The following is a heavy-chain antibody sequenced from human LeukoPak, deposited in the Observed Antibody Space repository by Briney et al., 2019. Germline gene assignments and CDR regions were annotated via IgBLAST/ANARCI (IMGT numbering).Heavy chain of an antibody. J-gene: IGHJ4*02. CDR2: IGTAGDT. D-gene: IGHD3-10*01. CDR3: ARNRITMVRGVIEYDY. CDR1: GFTFSSYD. Sequence: GGSLRLSCAASGFTFSSYDMHWVRQATGKGPEWVSAIGTAGDTYYPGSVKGRFTISRENAKNSLYLQMNSLRAGDTAVYYCARNRITMVRGVIEYDYWGQGTLVTVSS. V-gene: IGHV3-13*01.